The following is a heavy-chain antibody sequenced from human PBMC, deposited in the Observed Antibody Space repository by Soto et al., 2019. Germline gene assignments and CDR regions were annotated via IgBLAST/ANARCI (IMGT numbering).Heavy chain of an antibody. V-gene: IGHV4-30-2*01. D-gene: IGHD3-3*01. CDR2: IYQTGRT. J-gene: IGHJ6*02. CDR1: GGSISTYDYS. CDR3: AREMTIFGVAPGGGLDV. Sequence: LQLQESGSGLVQPSQTLSLTCTASGGSISTYDYSWSWIRQPPGGGLEWIGSIYQTGRTYVIPSLKSRVTMSLDKSKNKFSLNLTAVTAADTALYYCAREMTIFGVAPGGGLDVWGQGITVTVSS.